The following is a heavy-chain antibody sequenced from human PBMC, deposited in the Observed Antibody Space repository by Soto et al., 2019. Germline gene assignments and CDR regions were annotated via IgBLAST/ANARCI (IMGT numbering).Heavy chain of an antibody. D-gene: IGHD6-13*01. J-gene: IGHJ5*02. V-gene: IGHV4-59*01. Sequence: PSETLSLTCTVSGGSISSYYWSWIRQPPGKGLEWIGYIYYSGSTNYNPSLKSRVTISVDTSKNQFSMKLSSVTAADTAVYYCARGSSSWYSWFEPWGQGTLVTVSS. CDR2: IYYSGST. CDR3: ARGSSSWYSWFEP. CDR1: GGSISSYY.